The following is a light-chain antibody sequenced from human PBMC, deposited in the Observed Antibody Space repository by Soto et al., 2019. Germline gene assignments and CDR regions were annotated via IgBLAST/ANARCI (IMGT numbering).Light chain of an antibody. Sequence: DIQMTQSPSSLSASVGDRVTITCRVSESISSKLNWYQQKPGKVPKLLIYAATSLQSGVPSRFSGSGSGSDFTLTISSLQPEDFASYYCQQSFRSPPTFGQGTKVEIK. J-gene: IGKJ1*01. V-gene: IGKV1-39*01. CDR3: QQSFRSPPT. CDR1: ESISSK. CDR2: AAT.